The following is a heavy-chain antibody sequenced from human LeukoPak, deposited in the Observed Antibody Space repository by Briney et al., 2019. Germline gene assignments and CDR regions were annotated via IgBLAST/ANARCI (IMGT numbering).Heavy chain of an antibody. CDR1: GFTFSSYA. CDR2: IYTGGTT. V-gene: IGHV3-66*01. Sequence: GGSLRLSCATSGFTFSSYAMYWVRQAPGKGLEWVSVIYTGGTTYYADSVKGRFTISRDNSKNTVYLQMNSLRVEDAAVYYCARDRGAVAGYYFDFWGQGTLVGVSS. D-gene: IGHD6-19*01. CDR3: ARDRGAVAGYYFDF. J-gene: IGHJ4*02.